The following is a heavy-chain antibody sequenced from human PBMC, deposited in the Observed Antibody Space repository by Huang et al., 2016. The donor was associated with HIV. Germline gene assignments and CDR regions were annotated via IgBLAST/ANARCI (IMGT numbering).Heavy chain of an antibody. CDR1: GGSFSVYY. D-gene: IGHD3-9*01. J-gene: IGHJ6*02. CDR3: ARGAVRYFDRGGTRYYGMDV. V-gene: IGHV4-34*01. CDR2: ITLSGST. Sequence: QVQLQQWGAGLLKPSETLSLTCAVYGGSFSVYYWSWIRQPPGKGLEWIGQITLSGSTNYNPSLKVRVTISVDTSKNQVSLNMSSVTAADTAVYYCARGAVRYFDRGGTRYYGMDVWGQGTTVTVSS.